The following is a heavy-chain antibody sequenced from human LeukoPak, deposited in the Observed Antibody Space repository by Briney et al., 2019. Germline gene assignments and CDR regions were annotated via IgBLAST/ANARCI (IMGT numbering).Heavy chain of an antibody. Sequence: GSLRLSSAASGFNFSTYSMNWVRQALRPRLESVSYISSNSGYIYYADSLKGRFTISRDNAKNSLYLQMNSLRAEDTAVYYCARSRYCSSTSCPSGEYWGQGTLVTVSS. V-gene: IGHV3-21*05. J-gene: IGHJ4*02. CDR1: GFNFSTYS. CDR3: ARSRYCSSTSCPSGEY. CDR2: ISSNSGYI. D-gene: IGHD2-2*01.